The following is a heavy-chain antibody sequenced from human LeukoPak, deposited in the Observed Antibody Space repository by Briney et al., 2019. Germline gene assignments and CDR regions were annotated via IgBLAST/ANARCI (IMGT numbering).Heavy chain of an antibody. CDR2: IYFSGLT. D-gene: IGHD3-10*01. CDR3: ARRPGRGRFDP. V-gene: IGHV4-39*01. CDR1: GDPITNSRFY. Sequence: SETLSLTCSVSGDPITNSRFYWGWVRQSPGRGLEWIGVIYFSGLTYYNPSLKSPVTLSVDTSRNQFSLKLSSVTAADTAVYYCARRPGRGRFDPWGQGTLVTVSS. J-gene: IGHJ5*02.